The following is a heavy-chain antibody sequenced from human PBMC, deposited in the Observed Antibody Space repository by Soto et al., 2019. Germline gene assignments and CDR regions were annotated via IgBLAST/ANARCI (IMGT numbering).Heavy chain of an antibody. D-gene: IGHD3-22*01. CDR2: IHHSGST. CDR3: ARTSYYDSTGYYNLDV. CDR1: GGSINSYY. V-gene: IGHV4-59*01. J-gene: IGHJ6*02. Sequence: PSETLSLTCTVSGGSINSYYWSWIRQPPGKGLEWIGYIHHSGSTNYNPSLRSRVTISLDTSKNQFSLKLSSVTAADTADYYCARTSYYDSTGYYNLDVWGPGTTVTVSS.